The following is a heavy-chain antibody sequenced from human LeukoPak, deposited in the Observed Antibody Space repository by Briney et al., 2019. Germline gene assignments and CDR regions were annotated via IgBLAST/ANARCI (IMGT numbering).Heavy chain of an antibody. Sequence: SETLSLTCNVSGGSISSYYWSWIRQPPGKGLEWIGYIYHSGSTNYNPSLKSRVTISVDASKNQVSLKLSSVTAADTAVYYCARDRVDYYDNSGYYPYYYYGLDVWGQGTAVTVSS. D-gene: IGHD3-22*01. CDR2: IYHSGST. CDR1: GGSISSYY. CDR3: ARDRVDYYDNSGYYPYYYYGLDV. J-gene: IGHJ6*02. V-gene: IGHV4-59*01.